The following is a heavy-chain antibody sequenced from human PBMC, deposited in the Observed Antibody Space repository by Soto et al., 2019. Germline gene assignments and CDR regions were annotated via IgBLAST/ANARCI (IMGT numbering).Heavy chain of an antibody. J-gene: IGHJ4*02. CDR2: IWYDGSNK. V-gene: IGHV3-33*01. D-gene: IGHD2-2*01. Sequence: QVQLVGSGGGVVQPGRSLRLSCAASGFTFSSYGMHWVRQAPGKGLEWVAVIWYDGSNKYYADSVKGRFTISRDNSKNTLYLQMNSLRAEDTAVYYCARDLSTTGPDYWGQGTPVTVSS. CDR3: ARDLSTTGPDY. CDR1: GFTFSSYG.